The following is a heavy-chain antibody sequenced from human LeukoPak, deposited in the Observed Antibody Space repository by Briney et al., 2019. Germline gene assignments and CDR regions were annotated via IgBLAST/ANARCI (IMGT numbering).Heavy chain of an antibody. CDR2: IYYIGST. D-gene: IGHD6-13*01. CDR3: ARVSTHAGTLRYFYYAMDV. CDR1: GGSISSYY. J-gene: IGHJ6*02. V-gene: IGHV4-59*01. Sequence: PSETLSLTCTVSGGSISSYYWSWIRQPPGKGLQWIGYIYYIGSTNYNPSLKSRVTISVDTSKNQFSLKLSSVTAADTAVYYCARVSTHAGTLRYFYYAMDVWGQGTTATVSS.